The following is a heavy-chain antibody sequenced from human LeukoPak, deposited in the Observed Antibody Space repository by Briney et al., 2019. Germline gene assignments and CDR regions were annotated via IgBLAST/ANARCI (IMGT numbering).Heavy chain of an antibody. CDR2: TKQDGSEK. CDR1: GFTFSSYW. J-gene: IGHJ6*03. V-gene: IGHV3-7*03. D-gene: IGHD3-10*02. CDR3: AKDMSGGGDYYYYYYMDV. Sequence: GGSLRLSCAASGFTFSSYWMSWVRQAPGKGLEWVANTKQDGSEKYYVDSVEGRFTISRDNAKNSLYLQMNSLRTEDTALYYCAKDMSGGGDYYYYYYMDVWGKGTTVTVSS.